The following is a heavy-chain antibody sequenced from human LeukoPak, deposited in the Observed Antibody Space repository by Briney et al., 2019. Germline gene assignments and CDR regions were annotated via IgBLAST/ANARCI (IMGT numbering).Heavy chain of an antibody. CDR3: ARDRAEGKTWVEFDP. CDR2: IYSDGVT. V-gene: IGHV3-66*02. J-gene: IGHJ5*02. CDR1: GFIVNSYA. Sequence: GGSLRLSCAASGFIVNSYAMSWVRQAPGKGLTWVSLIYSDGVTQYADSVKGRFTISRDNSKNTLYLQMNSLRDEDTAVYFCARDRAEGKTWVEFDPWGQGTLVTVSS.